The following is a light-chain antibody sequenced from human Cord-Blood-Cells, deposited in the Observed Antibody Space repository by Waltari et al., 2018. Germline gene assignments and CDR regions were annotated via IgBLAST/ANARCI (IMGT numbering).Light chain of an antibody. CDR1: QSVSSN. CDR3: QQYNNWPFT. CDR2: GAS. J-gene: IGKJ3*01. V-gene: IGKV3-15*01. Sequence: EIVMTQSPATLSVSPGERATLSCRASQSVSSNLAWYQQKPGQAPRLLIYGASTRATGIPARFSGSVSGKEFTLTISSLQSEDFAVYYCQQYNNWPFTFGPGTKVDIK.